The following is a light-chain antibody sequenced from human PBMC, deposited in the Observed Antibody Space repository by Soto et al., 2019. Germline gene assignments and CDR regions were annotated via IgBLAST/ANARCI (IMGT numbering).Light chain of an antibody. Sequence: EIVLTQSPETLSVSPGERATLSCRASQSVSSNLAWYLQKPGQAPSLLIYAASTRATGIPARFGGGGSGTEFTLTISSLQSEDFAVDYCQQYNDWPITFGQGTRLEIK. CDR1: QSVSSN. CDR3: QQYNDWPIT. J-gene: IGKJ5*01. V-gene: IGKV3-15*01. CDR2: AAS.